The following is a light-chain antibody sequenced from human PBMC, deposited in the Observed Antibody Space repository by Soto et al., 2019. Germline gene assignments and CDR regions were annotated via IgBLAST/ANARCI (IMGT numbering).Light chain of an antibody. Sequence: DIVMTQSPDSLAVSLGERATINCKASQSLLYSSTNKNYLAWYKQKPGLPPKLLIYWASTREAGVPDRFSGSGSGTDFSLTISSLQAEDVAVYYCQQYYPVPRSFGQGTKLEIK. V-gene: IGKV4-1*01. CDR1: QSLLYSSTNKNY. CDR2: WAS. CDR3: QQYYPVPRS. J-gene: IGKJ2*01.